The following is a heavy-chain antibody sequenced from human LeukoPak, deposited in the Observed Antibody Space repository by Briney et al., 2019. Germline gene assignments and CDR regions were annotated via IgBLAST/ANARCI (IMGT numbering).Heavy chain of an antibody. CDR2: IKANGRET. CDR1: GFTFSTYW. Sequence: GGSLRLSCAASGFTFSTYWMTWVRKAPGKGLEWVANIKANGRETYYVDSVKGRFTISRDNAQKSLYLQLNGLRVEDTAIYYCAKGGYVDYCGQGSLVTVSS. J-gene: IGHJ4*02. D-gene: IGHD3-16*01. V-gene: IGHV3-7*01. CDR3: AKGGYVDY.